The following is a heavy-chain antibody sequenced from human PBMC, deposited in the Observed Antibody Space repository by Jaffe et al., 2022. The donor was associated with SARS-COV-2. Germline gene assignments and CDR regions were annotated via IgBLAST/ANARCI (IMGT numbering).Heavy chain of an antibody. V-gene: IGHV3-64D*09. D-gene: IGHD6-19*01. CDR1: GFTFRYSA. CDR3: VKASVADLSLYYFDH. J-gene: IGHJ4*02. CDR2: ISTNGGST. Sequence: EVQLVESGGALVQPGGSLRLSCSASGFTFRYSAMHWVRQAPGKGLEYVSGISTNGGSTYYADSVKGRFTISRDNSKNALDLQMSSLRAEDTAVYYCVKASVADLSLYYFDHWGQGALVTVSS.